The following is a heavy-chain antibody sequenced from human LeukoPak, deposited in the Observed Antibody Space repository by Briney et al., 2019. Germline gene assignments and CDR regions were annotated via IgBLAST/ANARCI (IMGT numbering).Heavy chain of an antibody. J-gene: IGHJ2*01. D-gene: IGHD6-25*01. V-gene: IGHV3-74*01. Sequence: PGVSLRLSCAASGFTFSSYWMHWVRQAPGKGLVWVSRINGDGSSTAYADSVKGRFTISRDNAKNTLYLQMNSLTAEDTAVYYCARGPPWYFDLWGRGTLVTVSS. CDR1: GFTFSSYW. CDR3: ARGPPWYFDL. CDR2: INGDGSST.